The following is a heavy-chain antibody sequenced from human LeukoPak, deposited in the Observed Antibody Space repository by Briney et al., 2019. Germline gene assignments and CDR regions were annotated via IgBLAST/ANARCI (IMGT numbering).Heavy chain of an antibody. Sequence: ASVKVSFEASGGTFNSYAISWVRQAPGQGREWMGGIIPIFGTANYAQKFQGRVTITADKSTSTAYMELSSLRSEDTAVYYCARSRARGDFDYWGQGTLVTVSS. J-gene: IGHJ4*02. CDR3: ARSRARGDFDY. CDR2: IIPIFGTA. V-gene: IGHV1-69*06. D-gene: IGHD3-10*01. CDR1: GGTFNSYA.